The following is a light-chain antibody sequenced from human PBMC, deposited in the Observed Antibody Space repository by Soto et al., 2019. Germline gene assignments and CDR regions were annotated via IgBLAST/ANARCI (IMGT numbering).Light chain of an antibody. CDR2: DAS. CDR1: QSVNIY. CDR3: QQYNNWWT. Sequence: EIVLTQSPATLSLSPGERATLSCRASQSVNIYLAWYQQKPGQAPRLLIYDASNRATGIPARFTGSGSGTEFTLTISSLQFDDSAVYYCQQYNNWWTFGQGTKVDIK. J-gene: IGKJ1*01. V-gene: IGKV3-11*01.